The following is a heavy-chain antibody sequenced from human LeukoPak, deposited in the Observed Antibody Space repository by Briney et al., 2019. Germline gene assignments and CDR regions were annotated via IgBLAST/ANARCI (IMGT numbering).Heavy chain of an antibody. D-gene: IGHD2-2*01. CDR2: IKQDGSEK. CDR3: ARVGWVVVPAASPFDY. V-gene: IGHV3-7*01. CDR1: GFTFSSYW. Sequence: PGGSLRLSCAASGFTFSSYWMSWVRQAPGKGLEWVANIKQDGSEKYYVDSVKGRFTISRDNAKNSLYLQMNSLRAEDTAVYYCARVGWVVVPAASPFDYWGQGTLVTLSS. J-gene: IGHJ4*02.